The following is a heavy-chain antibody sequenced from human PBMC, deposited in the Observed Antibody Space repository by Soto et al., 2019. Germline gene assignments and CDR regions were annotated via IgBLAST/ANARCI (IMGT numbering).Heavy chain of an antibody. J-gene: IGHJ5*02. CDR2: INSDGSST. D-gene: IGHD2-15*01. CDR1: GFTFSSYW. CDR3: ASAVAADTHLA. Sequence: GGSLRLSCAASGFTFSSYWMHWVRQAPGKGLVWVSRINSDGSSTSYADSVKGRFTISRDNAKNTLYLQMNSLRAEDTAVYYCASAVAADTHLAWGQGTLVTVSS. V-gene: IGHV3-74*01.